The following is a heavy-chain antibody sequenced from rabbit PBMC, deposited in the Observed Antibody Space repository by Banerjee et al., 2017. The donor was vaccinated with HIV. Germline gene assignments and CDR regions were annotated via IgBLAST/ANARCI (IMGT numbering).Heavy chain of an antibody. J-gene: IGHJ4*01. V-gene: IGHV1S45*01. CDR1: GIDFSGSA. CDR3: ARGTYGAAGYAPYFAL. CDR2: IYNGNSGST. Sequence: QQQLEESGGGLVKPGGTLTLTCKASGIDFSGSAMCWVRQAPGKGLEWIACIYNGNSGSTYYASWAKGRFTISKTSSTTVTLQMTSLTAADTATYFCARGTYGAAGYAPYFALWGQGTLVTVS. D-gene: IGHD6-1*01.